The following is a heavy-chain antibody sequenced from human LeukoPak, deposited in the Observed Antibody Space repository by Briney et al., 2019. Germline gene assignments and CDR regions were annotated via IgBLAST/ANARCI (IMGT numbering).Heavy chain of an antibody. J-gene: IGHJ4*02. D-gene: IGHD1-26*01. V-gene: IGHV1-18*01. Sequence: ASVKVSCKASGYTFTSYGISWVRQAPGQGLEWMGWISAYNGNTNYAQKLQGRVTMTTDTSTSTAYMELRSLRSDDTAVYYCARASGLLEFGTIPAGYFEYWGQGSLVTVSS. CDR3: ARASGLLEFGTIPAGYFEY. CDR1: GYTFTSYG. CDR2: ISAYNGNT.